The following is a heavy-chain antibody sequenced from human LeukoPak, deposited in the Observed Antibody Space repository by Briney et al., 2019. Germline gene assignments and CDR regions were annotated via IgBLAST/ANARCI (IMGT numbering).Heavy chain of an antibody. D-gene: IGHD5-12*01. CDR1: GGSISSYY. CDR3: ARDGGGYDPFDY. V-gene: IGHV4-59*01. CDR2: IYYSGST. Sequence: SETLFLTCTVSGGSISSYYWSWIRQPPGKGLEWIGYIYYSGSTNYNPSLESRVTIPVDTSKNQCSLKLSSVTAADTAVYYCARDGGGYDPFDYWGRGPLVTVSS. J-gene: IGHJ4*02.